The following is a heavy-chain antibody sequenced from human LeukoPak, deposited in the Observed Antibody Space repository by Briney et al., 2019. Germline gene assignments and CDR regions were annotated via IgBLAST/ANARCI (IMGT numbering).Heavy chain of an antibody. J-gene: IGHJ4*02. D-gene: IGHD3-16*02. CDR1: GGSISSSNW. Sequence: PSETLSLTCAVSGGSISSSNWWSWVRQPPGKGLEWIGEIYHSGSTNYNPSLKSRVTISVDKSKNQFSLKLSSVTAADTAVYYCARVFRLGDLSGCNWGQGTLVTVSS. CDR3: ARVFRLGDLSGCN. CDR2: IYHSGST. V-gene: IGHV4-4*02.